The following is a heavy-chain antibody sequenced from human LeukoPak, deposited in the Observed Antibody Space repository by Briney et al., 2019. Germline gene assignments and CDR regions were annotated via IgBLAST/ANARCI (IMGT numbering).Heavy chain of an antibody. CDR1: GYTFTAYY. V-gene: IGHV1-2*02. CDR3: ARGFDY. Sequence: ASVKVSCKPSGYTFTAYYLHWVRQAPGQGLEWMGWINPTSGGTHYAQKFQGRVTMTRDTSISTAYMELSSLTSDDTAVYYCARGFDYWGQGTLVTVSS. J-gene: IGHJ4*02. CDR2: INPTSGGT.